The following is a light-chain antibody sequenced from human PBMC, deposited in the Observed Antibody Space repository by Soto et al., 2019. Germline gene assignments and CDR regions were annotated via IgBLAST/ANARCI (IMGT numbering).Light chain of an antibody. CDR1: QSVNNY. V-gene: IGKV3-20*01. J-gene: IGKJ5*01. Sequence: EIVLTQSPGTLSWSPGKRATLSCRASQSVNNYLAWYQQKPGQAPRLLIYGASSRATGIPDRFSGSGSGTDFTLTISRLEPEDFAVYFCQQYGNSPITFGQGTRLEIK. CDR3: QQYGNSPIT. CDR2: GAS.